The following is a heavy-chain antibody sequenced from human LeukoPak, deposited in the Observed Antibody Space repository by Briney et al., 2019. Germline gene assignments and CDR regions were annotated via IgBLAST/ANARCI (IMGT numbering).Heavy chain of an antibody. CDR2: IKTKTVGGTT. J-gene: IGHJ4*02. Sequence: GGSLRLSCAASGFTFSRAWMNWVRQAPGKGLEWVGRIKTKTVGGTTDYAAPVKGRFSISRDDSKNTLYLQMNSLKTEDTAMYYCSTDYPSGYSSGWYVYWGQGTLVTVSS. D-gene: IGHD6-19*01. CDR1: GFTFSRAW. V-gene: IGHV3-15*01. CDR3: STDYPSGYSSGWYVY.